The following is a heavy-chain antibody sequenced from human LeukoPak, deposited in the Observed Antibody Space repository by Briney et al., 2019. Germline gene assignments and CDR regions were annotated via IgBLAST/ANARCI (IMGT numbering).Heavy chain of an antibody. CDR2: IYVDGRTT. V-gene: IGHV3-74*01. J-gene: IGHJ5*02. CDR3: IRDFRSADL. CDR1: GFTFSNYW. Sequence: GGSLRLSCVASGFTFSNYWMRWVRQPPGKGLVWVSRIYVDGRTTNYADSVKGRFTISRDNAKNTVYLEMNSLSVEDTATYYCIRDFRSADLWGQGTLVTVTS.